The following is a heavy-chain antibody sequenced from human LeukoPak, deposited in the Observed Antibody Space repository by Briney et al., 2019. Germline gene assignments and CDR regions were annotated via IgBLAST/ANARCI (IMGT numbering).Heavy chain of an antibody. D-gene: IGHD1-1*01. CDR2: IAGGDEST. CDR3: ARGVYWSLDY. Sequence: GGSLRLSCAISGFIFNTNGMNWVRQSPGKGLEWLATIAGGDESTYYAASVKGRFAISRDNSKNTVFLHMKSLRVEDTAVYYCARGVYWSLDYWGQGTPVTVSS. J-gene: IGHJ4*02. CDR1: GFIFNTNG. V-gene: IGHV3-23*01.